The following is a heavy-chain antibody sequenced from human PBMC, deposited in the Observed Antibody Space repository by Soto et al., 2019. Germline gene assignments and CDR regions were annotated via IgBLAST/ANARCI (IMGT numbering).Heavy chain of an antibody. D-gene: IGHD3-22*01. V-gene: IGHV4-30-4*01. J-gene: IGHJ5*02. Sequence: QVRLQDSGPGLVKPSQTLSLTCTVSDGSISSRDYYWSWIRQPPGKGLEWIGYNYYSGSPYYSPSLKSRATISIDTSKNQFSLNLTSVTAADTAVYYCARDWSRSYYPTWFDPWGRGTLVTVSS. CDR1: DGSISSRDYY. CDR3: ARDWSRSYYPTWFDP. CDR2: NYYSGSP.